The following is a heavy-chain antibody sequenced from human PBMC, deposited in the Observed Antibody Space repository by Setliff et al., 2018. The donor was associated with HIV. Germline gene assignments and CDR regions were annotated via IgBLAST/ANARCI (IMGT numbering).Heavy chain of an antibody. J-gene: IGHJ4*02. D-gene: IGHD6-6*01. CDR2: ISSSNSSYT. CDR1: GITFSGYS. V-gene: IGHV3-11*03. Sequence: GGSLRLSCAASGITFSGYSMSWIRQAPGKGLEWVSFISSSNSSYTNYADSVKGRFTISRDNAKNSLYLQMNSLRAEDTAVYYCASSSPGGTPIVDYWGQGTLVTVSS. CDR3: ASSSPGGTPIVDY.